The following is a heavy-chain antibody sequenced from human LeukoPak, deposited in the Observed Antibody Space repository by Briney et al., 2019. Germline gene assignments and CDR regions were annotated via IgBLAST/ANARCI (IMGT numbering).Heavy chain of an antibody. J-gene: IGHJ4*02. CDR1: GGSVSSGSYY. V-gene: IGHV4-61*01. Sequence: SDTLSLTCTVSGGSVSSGSYYWSWIRQPPGKGLEWIGYIYYSGSTNYNPSLKSRVTISVDTSKNQFSLKLSSVTAADTAVYYCARVRGSGSYPYDYWGQGTLVTVSS. CDR2: IYYSGST. D-gene: IGHD3-10*01. CDR3: ARVRGSGSYPYDY.